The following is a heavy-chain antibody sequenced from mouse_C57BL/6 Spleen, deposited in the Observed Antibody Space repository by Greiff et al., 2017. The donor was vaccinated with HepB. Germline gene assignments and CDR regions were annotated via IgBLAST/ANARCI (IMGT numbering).Heavy chain of an antibody. CDR3: AVLYYYGSSWYFDY. J-gene: IGHJ2*01. CDR2: IYPGSGNT. Sequence: VQLQQSGPELVKPGASVKISCKASGYSFTSYYIHWVKQRPGQGLEWIGWIYPGSGNTKYNEKFKGKATLTADTSSSTAYMQLSSLTSEDSAVYYCAVLYYYGSSWYFDYWGQGTTLTVSS. D-gene: IGHD1-1*01. V-gene: IGHV1-66*01. CDR1: GYSFTSYY.